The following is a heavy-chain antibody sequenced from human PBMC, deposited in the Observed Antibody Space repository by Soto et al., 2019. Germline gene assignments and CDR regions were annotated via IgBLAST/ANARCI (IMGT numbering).Heavy chain of an antibody. CDR3: ARTTTSSSWYVLHY. J-gene: IGHJ4*02. CDR1: GGSISSGDYY. CDR2: IYYSGTT. Sequence: QVRLQESGPGLVKPSQTLSLTCTVSGGSISSGDYYWSWIRQPPGKGLEWIGYIYYSGTTYYNPSLKSRVTISVETSKNQFSLKLSSVTGADTAVYYCARTTTSSSWYVLHYWGQGTLVTVSS. V-gene: IGHV4-30-4*01. D-gene: IGHD6-13*01.